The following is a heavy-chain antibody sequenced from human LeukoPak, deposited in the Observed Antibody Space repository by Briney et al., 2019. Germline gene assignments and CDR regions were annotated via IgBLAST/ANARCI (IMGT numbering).Heavy chain of an antibody. CDR3: ARGGHVQYCSSTSCYYYYMDV. Sequence: ASVKVSCKASGGTFSSYAISWVRQAPGQGLEWMGGIIPIFGTANYAQKFQGRVTITTDESTSTAYMELSSLRSEDTAVYYCARGGHVQYCSSTSCYYYYMDVWGKGTTVTVSS. J-gene: IGHJ6*03. V-gene: IGHV1-69*05. D-gene: IGHD2-2*01. CDR2: IIPIFGTA. CDR1: GGTFSSYA.